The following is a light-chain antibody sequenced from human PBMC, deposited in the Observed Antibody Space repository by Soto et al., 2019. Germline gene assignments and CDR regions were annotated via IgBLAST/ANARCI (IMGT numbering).Light chain of an antibody. V-gene: IGKV1-5*03. J-gene: IGKJ1*01. CDR1: ESIDSW. Sequence: DIQMTQSPSTLSASVGDRVTITCRASESIDSWLAWHQQKPGRAHTLLISKASSLESGVPSRFSGSGFGTEFTLTIISLQPDDFATYYCQQYNSYRAFGQGTKVEI. CDR3: QQYNSYRA. CDR2: KAS.